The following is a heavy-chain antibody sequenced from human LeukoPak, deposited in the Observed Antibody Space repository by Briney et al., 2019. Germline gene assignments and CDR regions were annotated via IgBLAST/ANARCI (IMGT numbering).Heavy chain of an antibody. CDR3: ATHYYDSSGYGRHFDY. J-gene: IGHJ4*02. D-gene: IGHD3-22*01. CDR2: IKSRSDGGTT. V-gene: IGHV3-15*01. Sequence: PGGSLRLSCAACGFTFTNAWMSWVRQAPGRGLEWVGLIKSRSDGGTTDYAAPVKGRFTISRDDSKNTLYLHMNSLKTEDTAVYYCATHYYDSSGYGRHFDYWGQGTLVTVSS. CDR1: GFTFTNAW.